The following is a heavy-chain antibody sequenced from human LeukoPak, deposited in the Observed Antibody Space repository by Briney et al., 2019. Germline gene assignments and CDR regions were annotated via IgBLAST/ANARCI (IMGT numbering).Heavy chain of an antibody. J-gene: IGHJ5*02. V-gene: IGHV1-2*02. CDR3: ARESLDIVVVPAAIVIDP. CDR1: GYTFTGYY. CDR2: INPNSGGT. D-gene: IGHD2-2*01. Sequence: ASVKVSRKASGYTFTGYYMHWVRQAPGQGLEWMVWINPNSGGTNYAQKFQGRVTMTRDTSISTAYMELSRLRSDDTAVYYCARESLDIVVVPAAIVIDPWGQGTLVTVSS.